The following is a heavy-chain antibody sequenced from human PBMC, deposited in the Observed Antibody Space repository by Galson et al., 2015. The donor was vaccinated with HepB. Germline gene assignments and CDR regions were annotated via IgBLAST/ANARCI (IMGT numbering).Heavy chain of an antibody. CDR3: ARDRTTTPNWYFDL. CDR2: IYGGGST. Sequence: SLRLSCAASGFTVSSNYMSWVRQAPRKGLEWVSVIYGGGSTYYADSVKGRFTISRDNSKNTLYLQMNSLRAEDTAVYYCARDRTTTPNWYFDLWGRGTLVTVSS. V-gene: IGHV3-53*01. J-gene: IGHJ2*01. D-gene: IGHD4-17*01. CDR1: GFTVSSNY.